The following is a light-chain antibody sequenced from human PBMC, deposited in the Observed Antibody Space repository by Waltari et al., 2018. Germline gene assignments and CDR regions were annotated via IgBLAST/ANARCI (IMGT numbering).Light chain of an antibody. Sequence: IQLTQSPPFLSASVGDRITMTCRASQGISVYLAWYQQNPGKAPKLLIYGASTLQSGVSSRFSGSGSGTEFTLTLSSLQPEDSATYYCQQLRLYPLTFGGGTKVEIK. J-gene: IGKJ4*01. V-gene: IGKV1-9*01. CDR3: QQLRLYPLT. CDR1: QGISVY. CDR2: GAS.